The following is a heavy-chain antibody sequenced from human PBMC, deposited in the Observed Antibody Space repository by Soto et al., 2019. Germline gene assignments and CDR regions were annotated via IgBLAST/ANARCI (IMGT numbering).Heavy chain of an antibody. J-gene: IGHJ4*01. D-gene: IGHD2-15*01. Sequence: QVQLVQSGAEVKKPGSSVKVSCKASGGTFSNFGMSWVRQAPGQGLEWMGLIIPVFGRANYARTFQGRVMITAKEPTITVNMELRSLIYEDTAVYCCARDTSDGVLAATELEYWGHGTPVTVPS. CDR3: ARDTSDGVLAATELEY. CDR2: IIPVFGRA. CDR1: GGTFSNFG. V-gene: IGHV1-69*01.